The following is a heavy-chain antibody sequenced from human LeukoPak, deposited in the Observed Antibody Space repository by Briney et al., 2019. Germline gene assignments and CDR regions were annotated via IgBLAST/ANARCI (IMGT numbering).Heavy chain of an antibody. CDR1: GFTFSDYY. CDR2: ISSSGSTI. CDR3: ARRSLYYYDSSGPYDAFDI. D-gene: IGHD3-22*01. V-gene: IGHV3-11*04. Sequence: PGGSLRLSCAASGFTFSDYYMSWIRQAPGKGLEWVSYISSSGSTIYYADSVKGRFTISRDNAKNTLYLQMNSLRAEDTAVYYCARRSLYYYDSSGPYDAFDIWGQGTMVTVSS. J-gene: IGHJ3*02.